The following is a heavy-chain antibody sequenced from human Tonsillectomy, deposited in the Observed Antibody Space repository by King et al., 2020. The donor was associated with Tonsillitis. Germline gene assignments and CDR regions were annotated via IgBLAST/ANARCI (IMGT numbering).Heavy chain of an antibody. Sequence: QLQESGPGLVKPSETLSLTCTVSGGSISSSSYYWGWIRQPPGKGLEWIGRIYYSGSTYYNPSLKTRVTISVDTSKNQFSLKLSSVTAAATAVYYCARRSGSYYGLDYWGQGTLVTVSS. D-gene: IGHD1-26*01. CDR1: GGSISSSSYY. J-gene: IGHJ4*02. CDR3: ARRSGSYYGLDY. CDR2: IYYSGST. V-gene: IGHV4-39*01.